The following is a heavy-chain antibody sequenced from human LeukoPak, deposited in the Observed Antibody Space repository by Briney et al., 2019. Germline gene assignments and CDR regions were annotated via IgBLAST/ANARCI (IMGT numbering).Heavy chain of an antibody. Sequence: ASVKVSCKASGGTFSSYAISWVRQAPGQGLEWMGWISAYNGNTNYAQKLQGRVTMTTDTSTSTAYMELRSLRSDDTAVYYCARGTVGSGSSQTPQFDPWGQGTLVTVSS. CDR2: ISAYNGNT. CDR1: GGTFSSYA. CDR3: ARGTVGSGSSQTPQFDP. J-gene: IGHJ5*02. D-gene: IGHD3-10*01. V-gene: IGHV1-18*01.